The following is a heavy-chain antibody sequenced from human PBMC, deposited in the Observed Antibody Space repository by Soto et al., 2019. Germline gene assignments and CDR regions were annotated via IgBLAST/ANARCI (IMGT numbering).Heavy chain of an antibody. Sequence: SETLSLTCAVSGGSISSGGYSWSWIRQPPGKGLEWIGYIYHSGSTYYNPSLKSRVTISVDRSKNQFSLKLSSVTAADTAVYYCARVAQLPLYNWFDPWGQGTLVTVSS. D-gene: IGHD2-2*01. J-gene: IGHJ5*02. CDR1: GGSISSGGYS. CDR2: IYHSGST. CDR3: ARVAQLPLYNWFDP. V-gene: IGHV4-30-2*01.